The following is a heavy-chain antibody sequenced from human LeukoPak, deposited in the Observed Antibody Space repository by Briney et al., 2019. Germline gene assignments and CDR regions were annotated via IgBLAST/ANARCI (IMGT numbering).Heavy chain of an antibody. CDR1: GYTFTSYG. Sequence: GASVKVSCKASGYTFTSYGISWVRQAPGQGLEWMGWISTYNGNTNYAQKFQGRVTITRDTSASTAYMELSSLRSEDTAVYYCARDFCSGGSCYPLDYWGQGTLVTVSS. D-gene: IGHD2-15*01. CDR3: ARDFCSGGSCYPLDY. J-gene: IGHJ4*02. CDR2: ISTYNGNT. V-gene: IGHV1-18*01.